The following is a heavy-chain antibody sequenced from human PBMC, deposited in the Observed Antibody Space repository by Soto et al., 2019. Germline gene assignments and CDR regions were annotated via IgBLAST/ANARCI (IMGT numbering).Heavy chain of an antibody. J-gene: IGHJ6*02. CDR1: GFTVSSNY. CDR2: IYSGGST. V-gene: IGHV3-66*01. CDR3: ASRWIQLRQKRDYYSDGMDV. D-gene: IGHD5-18*01. Sequence: GGSLRLSCAASGFTVSSNYMSWVRQAPGKGLEWVSVIYSGGSTYYADSVKGRFTISRDNSKNTLYLQMNSLSAEDTAVYYCASRWIQLRQKRDYYSDGMDVWGQGTTVTVSS.